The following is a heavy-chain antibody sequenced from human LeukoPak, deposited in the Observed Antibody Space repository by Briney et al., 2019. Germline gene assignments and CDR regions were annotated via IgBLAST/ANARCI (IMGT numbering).Heavy chain of an antibody. CDR3: AREQIVVVPAAMVYYGMDV. V-gene: IGHV1-2*02. J-gene: IGHJ6*02. D-gene: IGHD2-2*01. CDR2: INPNSGGT. Sequence: ASVKVSCKATGYTFTGYYIHWLRQAPGQGLEWMGWINPNSGGTNYAQKFQGRVTMTRDTSISTAYMELSRLRSDDTAVYYCAREQIVVVPAAMVYYGMDVWGQGTTVTVSS. CDR1: GYTFTGYY.